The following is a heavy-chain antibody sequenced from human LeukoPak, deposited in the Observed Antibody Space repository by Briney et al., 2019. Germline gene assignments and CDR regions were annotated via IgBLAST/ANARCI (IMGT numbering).Heavy chain of an antibody. CDR3: AKDIAVADNYYYYGMDV. V-gene: IGHV3-23*01. CDR1: GFTFSSYA. D-gene: IGHD6-19*01. Sequence: PAGSLRLSCAASGFTFSSYAMNWVRQAPGKGLEWVSAVSGSGGSTYYADSVKDRFTISRDNSKNTLYLPMNSLRAEDTAVYYCAKDIAVADNYYYYGMDVWGKGTTVTVSS. CDR2: VSGSGGST. J-gene: IGHJ6*04.